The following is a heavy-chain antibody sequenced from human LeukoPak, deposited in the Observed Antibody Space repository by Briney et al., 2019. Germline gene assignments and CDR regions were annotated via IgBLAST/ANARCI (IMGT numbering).Heavy chain of an antibody. V-gene: IGHV3-23*01. J-gene: IGHJ4*02. CDR3: AKEPRVATIEIFDY. CDR1: GFTFSSYA. D-gene: IGHD5-12*01. CDR2: ISGGGGVT. Sequence: GGSLRLSCAASGFTFSSYAMSWVRQAPGKGLEWVSSISGGGGVTYYADSVKGRFTISRDSSKNTVYLQMNSLRAEDTAVYYCAKEPRVATIEIFDYWGQGTLVTVSS.